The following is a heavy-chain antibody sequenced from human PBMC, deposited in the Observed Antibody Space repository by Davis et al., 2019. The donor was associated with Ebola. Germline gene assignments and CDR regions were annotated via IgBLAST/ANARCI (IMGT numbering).Heavy chain of an antibody. CDR2: IYWNDDK. V-gene: IGHV2-5*01. D-gene: IGHD3-22*01. CDR1: GFSLSTSGVG. Sequence: SGPTLVKPTETLTLTCTVSGFSLSTSGVGVGWIRQPPGKALEWLALIYWNDDKRYSPSLKSRLTITKDTSKNQVVLTMTNMDPVDTATYYCAHILGSGYYDYWGQGTLVTVSS. J-gene: IGHJ4*02. CDR3: AHILGSGYYDY.